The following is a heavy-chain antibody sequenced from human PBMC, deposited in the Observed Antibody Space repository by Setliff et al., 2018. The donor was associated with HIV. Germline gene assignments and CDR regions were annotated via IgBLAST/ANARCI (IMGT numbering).Heavy chain of an antibody. J-gene: IGHJ4*02. CDR3: ARDAYSSSWYWAGGTFDS. D-gene: IGHD6-13*01. CDR2: INSDGRST. Sequence: GGSLRLSCAASGFTFSGSWMHWVRQAPGEGLVWISRINSDGRSTIYADSVKGRFTISRDNAKNTLYLQMNSLRAEDTAVYYCARDAYSSSWYWAGGTFDSWGQGTLVTVSS. V-gene: IGHV3-74*01. CDR1: GFTFSGSW.